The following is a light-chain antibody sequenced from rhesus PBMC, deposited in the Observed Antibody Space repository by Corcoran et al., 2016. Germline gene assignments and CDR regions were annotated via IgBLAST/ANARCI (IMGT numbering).Light chain of an antibody. CDR3: QRRNNYPWT. CDR1: QGIRSH. CDR2: DAS. V-gene: IGKV1-38*01. Sequence: DIQLTQSPSSLSASVGDRVTITRRASQGIRSHLAWYQQKSGKAPKLLIYDASNLRSGVPSRCSGSGPRTEFTLTISSLQPEDFATYYCQRRNNYPWTFGQGTKVEIK. J-gene: IGKJ1*01.